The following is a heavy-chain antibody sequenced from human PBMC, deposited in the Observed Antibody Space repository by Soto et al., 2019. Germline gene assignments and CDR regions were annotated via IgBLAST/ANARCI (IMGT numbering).Heavy chain of an antibody. J-gene: IGHJ6*02. CDR1: GYSFTSYW. D-gene: IGHD2-2*01. CDR3: ARHVGVGPAGPSWYRMDF. V-gene: IGHV5-51*01. CDR2: IYPGDSDT. Sequence: GESLKIPCKGPGYSFTSYWNGWGRQMPGKGLGWMGIIYPGDSDTRYSPTFQGQATISADKSISTAYQQWSSLKASDTAMYYCARHVGVGPAGPSWYRMDFWGQGTTVTVSS.